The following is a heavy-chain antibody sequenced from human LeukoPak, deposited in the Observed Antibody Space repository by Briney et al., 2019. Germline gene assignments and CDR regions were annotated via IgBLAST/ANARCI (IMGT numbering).Heavy chain of an antibody. J-gene: IGHJ5*02. CDR3: ARDMTALPVWFDP. CDR2: ISAYNGNT. CDR1: GYTFTSYG. D-gene: IGHD3-16*01. V-gene: IGHV1-18*01. Sequence: ASVKVSRKASGYTFTSYGISWVRQAPGQGLEWMGWISAYNGNTNYAQKLQGRVTMTTDTSTSTAYMELRSLRSEDTAVYYCARDMTALPVWFDPWGQGTLVTVSS.